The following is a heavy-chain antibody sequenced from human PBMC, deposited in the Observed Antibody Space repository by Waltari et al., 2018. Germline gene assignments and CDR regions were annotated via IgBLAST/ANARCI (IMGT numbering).Heavy chain of an antibody. D-gene: IGHD6-13*01. CDR2: ISSHVSNR. CDR3: ARGGIAAAADFDY. J-gene: IGHJ4*02. V-gene: IGHV3-30*03. Sequence: QVQLVESGGGVVQPGRSLRLSCAASGISFTNYAMHWVRQAPGKCPEWVGIISSHVSNRYYADSVKGRFTISRDSSKNTLFLQMNSLRGEDTAVYDCARGGIAAAADFDYWGQGTLVTVSS. CDR1: GISFTNYA.